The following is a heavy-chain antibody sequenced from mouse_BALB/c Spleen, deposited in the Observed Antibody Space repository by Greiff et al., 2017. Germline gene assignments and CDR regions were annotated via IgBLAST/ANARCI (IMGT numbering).Heavy chain of an antibody. CDR1: GFAFSSYD. Sequence: DVKLVESGGGLVKPGGSLKLSCAASGFAFSSYDMSWVRQTPGQRLEWVAYISSGGGSTYYPDTVKGRFTISRDNAKNTLYLQMSSLKSEDTAMYYCARHQGYTLDYWGQGTTLTVSS. CDR2: ISSGGGST. J-gene: IGHJ2*01. D-gene: IGHD2-14*01. CDR3: ARHQGYTLDY. V-gene: IGHV5-12-1*01.